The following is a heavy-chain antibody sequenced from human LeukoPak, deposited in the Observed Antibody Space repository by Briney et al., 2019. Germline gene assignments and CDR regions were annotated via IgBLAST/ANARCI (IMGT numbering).Heavy chain of an antibody. CDR3: ARSGGYYYDSSGPQDYFDY. V-gene: IGHV1-69*13. CDR2: IIPIFGTA. Sequence: SVKVSCKASGGTFSSYAISWVRQAPGQGLEWMGGIIPIFGTANYAQKFQGRVTITADESTSTACMELSSLRSEDTAVYYCARSGGYYYDSSGPQDYFDYWGQGTLVTVSS. CDR1: GGTFSSYA. J-gene: IGHJ4*02. D-gene: IGHD3-22*01.